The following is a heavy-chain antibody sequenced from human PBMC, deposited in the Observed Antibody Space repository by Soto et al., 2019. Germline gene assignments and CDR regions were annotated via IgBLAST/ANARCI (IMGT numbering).Heavy chain of an antibody. CDR1: GFTFSSYG. CDR3: ARDRGRLLNPYEVERDFQH. CDR2: IWYDGSNK. D-gene: IGHD3-22*01. J-gene: IGHJ1*01. V-gene: IGHV3-33*01. Sequence: GGSLRLSCAASGFTFSSYGMHWVRQAPGKGLEWVAVIWYDGSNKYYADSVKGRFTISRDNSKNTLYLQMNSLRAEDTAVYYCARDRGRLLNPYEVERDFQHWGQGTLVTVSS.